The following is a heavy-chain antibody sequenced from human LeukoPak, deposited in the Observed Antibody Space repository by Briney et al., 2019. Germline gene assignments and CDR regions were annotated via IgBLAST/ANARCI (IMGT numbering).Heavy chain of an antibody. J-gene: IGHJ5*02. CDR2: ISSTGTNE. D-gene: IGHD2-21*01. V-gene: IGHV3-11*04. Sequence: GGSLRLSCAASGFTFSDYYMTWIRQAPGKGPEWISYISSTGTNEYYADSVKGRFTISRDNAKNSLSLQMNSLRAEDTGAYYCAVRQAVIVAHWGQGTLVTVSS. CDR1: GFTFSDYY. CDR3: AVRQAVIVAH.